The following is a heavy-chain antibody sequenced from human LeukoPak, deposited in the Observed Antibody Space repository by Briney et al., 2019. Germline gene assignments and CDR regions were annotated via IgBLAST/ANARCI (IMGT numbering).Heavy chain of an antibody. Sequence: GRSLRLSCAASGFTFSSYGMHWVRQAPGKGLEWVAVIWYDGSNKYYADSVKGRFTISRDNSKNTLYLQMNSLRAEDTAVYYCARDGEYYDSSGPDYYYGMDVWGQGTTVTVSS. D-gene: IGHD3-22*01. CDR2: IWYDGSNK. V-gene: IGHV3-33*01. J-gene: IGHJ6*02. CDR1: GFTFSSYG. CDR3: ARDGEYYDSSGPDYYYGMDV.